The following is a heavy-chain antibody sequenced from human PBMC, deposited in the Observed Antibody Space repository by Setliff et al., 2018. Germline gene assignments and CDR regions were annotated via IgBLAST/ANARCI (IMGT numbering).Heavy chain of an antibody. J-gene: IGHJ4*02. Sequence: ASVKVSCKASGYSLTRYYMHWVRQAPGQGLEWMGIINPGGGSASYAEKFQGRATMTRDTSTSTFYMEVNILRSDDTAVYYCARGGMAAANRKGVFEYWGQGTLVTVSS. CDR3: ARGGMAAANRKGVFEY. CDR1: GYSLTRYY. V-gene: IGHV1-46*01. CDR2: INPGGGSA. D-gene: IGHD6-13*01.